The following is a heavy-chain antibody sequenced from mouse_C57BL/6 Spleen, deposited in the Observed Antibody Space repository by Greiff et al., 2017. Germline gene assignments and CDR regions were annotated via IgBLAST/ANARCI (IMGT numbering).Heavy chain of an antibody. V-gene: IGHV1-54*01. J-gene: IGHJ3*01. CDR3: ARYRYGSSWGFAY. Sequence: QVQLKQSGAELVRPGTSVKVSCKASGYAFTNYLIEWVKQRPGQGLEWIGVINPGSGGTNYNEKFKGKATLTADKSSSTAYMQLSSLTSEDSAVYFCARYRYGSSWGFAYWGQGTLVTVSA. CDR2: INPGSGGT. CDR1: GYAFTNYL. D-gene: IGHD1-1*01.